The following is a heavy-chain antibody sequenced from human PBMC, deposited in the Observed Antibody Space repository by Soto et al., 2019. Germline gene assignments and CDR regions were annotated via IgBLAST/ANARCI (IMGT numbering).Heavy chain of an antibody. CDR2: ISAYNGNT. D-gene: IGHD2-2*01. J-gene: IGHJ4*02. CDR1: GYTFTSYG. V-gene: IGHV1-18*01. Sequence: ASVKVSCKASGYTFTSYGISWVRQAPGQGLEWMGWISAYNGNTDYPQKIQGRVTMTTDTSTSTAYMELRSLCFDDTAVYYFAREGYCISTSCYASALDYWGQGTLVTVSS. CDR3: AREGYCISTSCYASALDY.